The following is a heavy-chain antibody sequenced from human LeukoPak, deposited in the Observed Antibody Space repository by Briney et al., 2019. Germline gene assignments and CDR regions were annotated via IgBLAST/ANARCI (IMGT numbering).Heavy chain of an antibody. D-gene: IGHD1-26*01. J-gene: IGHJ4*02. CDR2: IKQDGSEK. CDR3: ARGGRRFDY. V-gene: IGHV3-7*03. Sequence: GGSLRLSCAASGFTFSNYWMTWVRQAPGKGLEWVANIKQDGSEKYYVDSVKGRFTISRHNAKNSLYLQMNSLRAEDTAVYYCARGGRRFDYWGQGTLVTVSS. CDR1: GFTFSNYW.